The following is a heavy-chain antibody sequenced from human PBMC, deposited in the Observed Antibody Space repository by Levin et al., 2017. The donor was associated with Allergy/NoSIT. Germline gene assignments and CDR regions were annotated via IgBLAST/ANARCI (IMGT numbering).Heavy chain of an antibody. Sequence: SVKVSCKASGGTFSSYAISWVRQAPGQGLEWMGGIIPIFGTANYAQKFQGRVTITADESTSTAYMELSSLRSEDTAVYYCARVAGSDSGYDYYYYYYMDVWGKGTTVTVSS. V-gene: IGHV1-69*13. D-gene: IGHD5-12*01. CDR1: GGTFSSYA. J-gene: IGHJ6*03. CDR3: ARVAGSDSGYDYYYYYYMDV. CDR2: IIPIFGTA.